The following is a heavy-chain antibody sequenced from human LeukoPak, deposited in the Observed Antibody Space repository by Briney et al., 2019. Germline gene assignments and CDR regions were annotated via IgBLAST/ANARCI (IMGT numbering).Heavy chain of an antibody. J-gene: IGHJ6*03. CDR1: GFTFDEYA. D-gene: IGHD1-26*01. V-gene: IGHV3-9*03. CDR2: ISWNTYDV. CDR3: AKGVGTSYHYHMDV. Sequence: GGSLRLSCAASGFTFDEYAMHWVRQLPGKGLEWVSGISWNTYDVGYADSVKGRFTISRDNAKNFLYLQMDSLRAEEMALYYCAKGVGTSYHYHMDVWGKGTTVIVSS.